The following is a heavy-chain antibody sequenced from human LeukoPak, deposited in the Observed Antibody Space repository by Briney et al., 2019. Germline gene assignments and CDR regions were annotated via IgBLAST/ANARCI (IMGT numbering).Heavy chain of an antibody. D-gene: IGHD3-22*01. V-gene: IGHV4-39*01. Sequence: PSETLSLTCTVSGGSISSSSYYWGWIRQPPGKGLEWIGSIYYSGSTYYNPSLKSRVTTSVDTSKNQFSLKLSSVTAADTAVCYCARLVPHYYDSSGYYSYYYYYYMDVWGKGTTVTVSS. CDR1: GGSISSSSYY. CDR2: IYYSGST. CDR3: ARLVPHYYDSSGYYSYYYYYYMDV. J-gene: IGHJ6*03.